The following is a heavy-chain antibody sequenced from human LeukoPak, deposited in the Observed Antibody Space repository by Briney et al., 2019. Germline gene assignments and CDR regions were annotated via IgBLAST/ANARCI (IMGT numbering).Heavy chain of an antibody. CDR2: IYHSGST. D-gene: IGHD3-16*02. Sequence: PSETLSLTCAVSGYSISSGYYWGWIRQPPGKGLEYIGSIYHSGSTYYNPSLKSRVTISVDTSKNQFSLKLSSVTAADTAVYYCARDGTVIYAFDIWGQGTMVTVSS. V-gene: IGHV4-38-2*02. CDR1: GYSISSGYY. J-gene: IGHJ3*02. CDR3: ARDGTVIYAFDI.